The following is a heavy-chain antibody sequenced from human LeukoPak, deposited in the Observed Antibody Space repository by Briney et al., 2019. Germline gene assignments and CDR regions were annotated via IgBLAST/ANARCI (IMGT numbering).Heavy chain of an antibody. V-gene: IGHV4-39*01. Sequence: PGXXXXWIGSIYYSGSTYSPSFLKSPITISVDTSKKQCSLKLSSVTAADTAVYYCARYFKAAAGTDLFDSWGQGTLVTVSS. CDR3: ARYFKAAAGTDLFDS. CDR2: IYYSGST. J-gene: IGHJ4*02. D-gene: IGHD6-13*01.